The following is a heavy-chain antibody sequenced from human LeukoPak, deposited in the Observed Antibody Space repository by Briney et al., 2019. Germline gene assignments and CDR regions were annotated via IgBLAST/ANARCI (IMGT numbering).Heavy chain of an antibody. CDR3: AKDHFLGYSNSWYFDY. V-gene: IGHV3-30-3*01. J-gene: IGHJ4*02. Sequence: PGGSLRLSCAASGFTFSSYAMHWVRQAPGKGLEWVAVISYDGSNKYYADSVKGRFTISRDNAKNSLYLQMNSLRAEDTAVYYCAKDHFLGYSNSWYFDYWGQGTLVTVSS. D-gene: IGHD6-13*01. CDR2: ISYDGSNK. CDR1: GFTFSSYA.